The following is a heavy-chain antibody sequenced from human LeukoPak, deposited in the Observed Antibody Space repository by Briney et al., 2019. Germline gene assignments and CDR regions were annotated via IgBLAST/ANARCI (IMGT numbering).Heavy chain of an antibody. J-gene: IGHJ1*01. CDR3: ARGQSSNYAEYFQH. Sequence: SETLSLTCAVYGGSFSGYYWSWIRQPPGKGLEWIGEINHSGSTNYNPSLKSRVTISVDTSKNQFSLKLSSVTAADTAVYYCARGQSSNYAEYFQHWGQGTLVTVSS. D-gene: IGHD4-11*01. V-gene: IGHV4-34*01. CDR2: INHSGST. CDR1: GGSFSGYY.